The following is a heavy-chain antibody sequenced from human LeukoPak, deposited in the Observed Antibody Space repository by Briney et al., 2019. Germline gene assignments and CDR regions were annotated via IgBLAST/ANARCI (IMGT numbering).Heavy chain of an antibody. CDR2: INPNSGGT. V-gene: IGHV1-2*02. CDR1: GYTFTGYY. J-gene: IGHJ3*02. D-gene: IGHD3-10*01. CDR3: ARDYGPREHDAFDI. Sequence: VASVKVSCKASGYTFTGYYMHWVRQAPGQGLEWMGWINPNSGGTNYAQKFQGRVTMTRDTSISTAYMELSRLNSDDTAIYYCARDYGPREHDAFDIWGQGTLVTVSS.